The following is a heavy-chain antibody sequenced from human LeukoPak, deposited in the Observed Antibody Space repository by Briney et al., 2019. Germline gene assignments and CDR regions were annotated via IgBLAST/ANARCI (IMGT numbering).Heavy chain of an antibody. D-gene: IGHD3-10*01. CDR2: IYYSGST. J-gene: IGHJ4*02. V-gene: IGHV4-59*01. CDR3: ARSSVLVHFGELAY. CDR1: GGSISSYY. Sequence: SETLSLTSTVSGGSISSYYRSWIRQSPGKGLEWIGYIYYSGSTNYNPSLKSRVTISVDMSKSQFSLKLSSVTAADTAVYYCARSSVLVHFGELAYWGQGTLVTVSS.